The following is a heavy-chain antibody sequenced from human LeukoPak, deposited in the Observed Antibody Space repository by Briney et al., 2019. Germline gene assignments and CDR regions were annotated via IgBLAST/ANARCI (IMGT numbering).Heavy chain of an antibody. Sequence: GGSLRLSCAASGFTFSSCAMNWVRQAPGKGLEWVSGISGSGGITHYADSVKGRFTISRDNSKNTLYLQMNSLRAEDTAVYYCARGEGIAVAGSSLYYYYMDVWGKGTTVTVSS. V-gene: IGHV3-23*01. CDR3: ARGEGIAVAGSSLYYYYMDV. J-gene: IGHJ6*03. D-gene: IGHD6-13*01. CDR2: ISGSGGIT. CDR1: GFTFSSCA.